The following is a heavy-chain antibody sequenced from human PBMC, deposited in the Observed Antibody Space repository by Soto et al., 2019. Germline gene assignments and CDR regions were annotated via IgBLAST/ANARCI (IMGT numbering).Heavy chain of an antibody. CDR3: ARVIGAAGTRYYYGMDV. V-gene: IGHV1-2*02. CDR2: INPNSGGT. Sequence: QVQLVQSGAEVKNPGASVKVSCKASGYTFTGYYMHWVRQAPGKGLEWMGWINPNSGGTNYTQKFQGRVTMTRETSISKAYMELSRLRSDDTAVYYCARVIGAAGTRYYYGMDVWGQGTTVTVSS. J-gene: IGHJ6*02. D-gene: IGHD6-13*01. CDR1: GYTFTGYY.